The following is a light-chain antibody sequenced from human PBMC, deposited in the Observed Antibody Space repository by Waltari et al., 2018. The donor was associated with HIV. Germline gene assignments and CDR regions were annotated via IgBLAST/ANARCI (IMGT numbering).Light chain of an antibody. CDR1: QSISSY. CDR3: QQSYSTPRT. CDR2: AAS. J-gene: IGKJ2*01. Sequence: DIQMTQSPSSLSAFVGDRVTIPCRASQSISSYLKWYQQKPGKAHKLLIYAASSLQSGVPSRFSGSGSETDFTLTISSVQPEDFATYYCQQSYSTPRTFGQGTKLEIK. V-gene: IGKV1-39*01.